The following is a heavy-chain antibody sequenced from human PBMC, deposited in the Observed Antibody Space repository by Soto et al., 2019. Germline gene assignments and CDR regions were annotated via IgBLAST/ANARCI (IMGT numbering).Heavy chain of an antibody. Sequence: GGSLRLSCAVSGFTVSRTYMSWARQAPGKGLEWVSVIYSGGSTYYADSVKGRFTISRDNSKNTLYLQMNSLRAEDTAVYYCARDGYSPRGYYYSMDVWGQGTTVTVSS. CDR1: GFTVSRTY. V-gene: IGHV3-66*01. J-gene: IGHJ6*02. CDR3: ARDGYSPRGYYYSMDV. D-gene: IGHD6-13*01. CDR2: IYSGGST.